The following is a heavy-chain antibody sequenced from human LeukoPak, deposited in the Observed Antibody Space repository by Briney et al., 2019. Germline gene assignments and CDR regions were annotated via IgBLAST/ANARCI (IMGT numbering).Heavy chain of an antibody. CDR2: IKQDGSEK. V-gene: IGHV3-7*01. CDR3: ARVGEGYCSSTSCYAVRDFDY. Sequence: GGSLRLSCAASGFTFSSYWMSWVRQAPGKGLEWVANIKQDGSEKYYVDSVKGRFTISRDNAKNSLYLQMNSLRAEDTAVYYCARVGEGYCSSTSCYAVRDFDYWGQGTLVTVSS. CDR1: GFTFSSYW. D-gene: IGHD2-2*01. J-gene: IGHJ4*02.